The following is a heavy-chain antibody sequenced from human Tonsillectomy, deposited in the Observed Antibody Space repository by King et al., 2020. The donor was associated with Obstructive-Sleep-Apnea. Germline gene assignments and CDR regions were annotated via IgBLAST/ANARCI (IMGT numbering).Heavy chain of an antibody. Sequence: QLQESGPGLVKPSETLSLTCTVSGGSIASTNCYWGWIRQPPGKGLEWIGSIYYSGSTYYNPSLKRRVTISVDTSKNQFSLRLSSVTAADTAVYYCARDNMVRGIVIPPGYWGQGTLVTVSS. CDR1: GGSIASTNCY. CDR3: ARDNMVRGIVIPPGY. V-gene: IGHV4-39*07. CDR2: IYYSGST. J-gene: IGHJ4*02. D-gene: IGHD3-10*01.